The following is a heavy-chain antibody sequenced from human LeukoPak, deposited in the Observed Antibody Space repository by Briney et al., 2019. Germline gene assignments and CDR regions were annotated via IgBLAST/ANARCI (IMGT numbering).Heavy chain of an antibody. CDR2: ISSSSDYI. Sequence: GGSLRLPCAASGFTFSSYNMNWVRQAPGKGLEWVSSISSSSDYIYYADSVKGRFTISRDNSKNSLYLQMNSLGAEDTAVYYCARDTGSGSYWGIFDYWGQGTLVTVSS. J-gene: IGHJ4*02. D-gene: IGHD3-10*01. CDR3: ARDTGSGSYWGIFDY. V-gene: IGHV3-21*06. CDR1: GFTFSSYN.